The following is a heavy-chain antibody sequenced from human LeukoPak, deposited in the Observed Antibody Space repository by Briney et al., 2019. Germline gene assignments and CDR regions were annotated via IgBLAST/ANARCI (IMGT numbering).Heavy chain of an antibody. V-gene: IGHV3-23*01. CDR2: ISGSGDST. CDR3: AKSVAIQDAFDI. Sequence: GGSLRLSCAASGFTFSSYAMTWVRQAPGKGLEWVSGISGSGDSTYYADSVKGWFTISRDNSKNTLYLQMNSLRAEDTAVYYCAKSVAIQDAFDIWGQGTMVTVSS. CDR1: GFTFSSYA. J-gene: IGHJ3*02. D-gene: IGHD2-21*01.